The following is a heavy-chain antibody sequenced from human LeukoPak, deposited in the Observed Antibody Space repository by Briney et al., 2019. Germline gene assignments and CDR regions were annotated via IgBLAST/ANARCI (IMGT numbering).Heavy chain of an antibody. Sequence: GGSLRLSCAASGFKFSSYAMHWVRQAPGKGLEWVSSISASSRFRTNATSLKARFTTSKDNAQTSLTLQMTSLRAEDTAVYFCAGEASTTTTFIFGYYMDVWGKGTTVSVSS. CDR3: AGEASTTTTFIFGYYMDV. V-gene: IGHV3-21*01. CDR1: GFKFSSYA. CDR2: ISASSRFR. D-gene: IGHD2/OR15-2a*01. J-gene: IGHJ6*03.